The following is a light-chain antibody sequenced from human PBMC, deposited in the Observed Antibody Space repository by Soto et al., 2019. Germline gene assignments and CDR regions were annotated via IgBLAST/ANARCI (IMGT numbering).Light chain of an antibody. CDR3: HQYNSYSYT. V-gene: IGKV1-5*03. Sequence: IQMTQSPSTLSASAGDRVTITCRASQTINSWLAWYQHKPGEAPKLLIYKASTLESGVPSRFSGSGSGTEFTLTISSLQPDDFATYYCHQYNSYSYTFGQGTKVDIK. J-gene: IGKJ2*01. CDR1: QTINSW. CDR2: KAS.